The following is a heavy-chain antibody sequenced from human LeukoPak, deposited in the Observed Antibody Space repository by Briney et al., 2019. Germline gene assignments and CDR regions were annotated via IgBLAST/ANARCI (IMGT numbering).Heavy chain of an antibody. J-gene: IGHJ3*01. CDR2: ISGSGDTT. D-gene: IGHD1-26*01. V-gene: IGHV3-23*01. CDR1: GFTFSSYS. Sequence: GGSLGLSCAASGFTFSSYSMSWVRQAPGKGLEWVSLISGSGDTTNYADSVKGRFTISRDNSKNTLYLQMNSLGADDTAVYYWAKAFQRGWERDAFAFWGQGTLVTVSS. CDR3: AKAFQRGWERDAFAF.